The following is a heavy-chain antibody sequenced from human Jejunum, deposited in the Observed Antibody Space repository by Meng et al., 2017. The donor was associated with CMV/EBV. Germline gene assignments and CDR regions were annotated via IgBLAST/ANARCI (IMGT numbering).Heavy chain of an antibody. CDR3: AKDGGSYLDYYFDY. Sequence: YTFTGYYMHWVRQAPGQGLEWMGWINPNTGGTNSAQKFQGRVAMTRDTSINTAYMELTRLRSDDTAVYYCAKDGGSYLDYYFDYWGQGTLVTVSS. V-gene: IGHV1-2*02. CDR1: YTFTGYY. CDR2: INPNTGGT. J-gene: IGHJ4*02. D-gene: IGHD1-26*01.